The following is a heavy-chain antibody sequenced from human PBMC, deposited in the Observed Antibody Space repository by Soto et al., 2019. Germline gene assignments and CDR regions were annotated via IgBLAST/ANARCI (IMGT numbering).Heavy chain of an antibody. Sequence: QVQLQESGPGLVKPSQTLSLTCTVSGGSISSGGYYWSWIRQHPGKGLEWIGYIYYSGSPYYNPSLKSRVTISVDTSRNQFSLKLSSVTAADTAVYYCARGLSSDSSSWSWFDPWGQGTLVTVSS. D-gene: IGHD6-13*01. CDR3: ARGLSSDSSSWSWFDP. CDR1: GGSISSGGYY. V-gene: IGHV4-31*03. CDR2: IYYSGSP. J-gene: IGHJ5*02.